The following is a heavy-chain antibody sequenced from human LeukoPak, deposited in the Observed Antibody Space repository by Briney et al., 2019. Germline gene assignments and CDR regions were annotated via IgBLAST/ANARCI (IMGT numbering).Heavy chain of an antibody. CDR2: ISGTSSHI. CDR3: ARSVIVADTTRGFDY. D-gene: IGHD2/OR15-2a*01. CDR1: GFTFSTYS. Sequence: GGSLRLSCAASGFTFSTYSMNWVRQAPGKGLEWVSIISGTSSHIFDADSVKGRFTISRDNAKNSLYLQMNSLRAEDTAVYYCARSVIVADTTRGFDYWGQGILVTVSS. V-gene: IGHV3-21*01. J-gene: IGHJ4*02.